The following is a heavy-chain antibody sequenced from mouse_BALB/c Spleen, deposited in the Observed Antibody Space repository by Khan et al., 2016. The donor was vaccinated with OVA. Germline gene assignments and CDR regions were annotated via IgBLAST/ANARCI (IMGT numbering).Heavy chain of an antibody. J-gene: IGHJ2*01. CDR1: GYTFTSYW. D-gene: IGHD2-1*01. CDR3: TRNGFGNYESWDY. Sequence: EVQLQESGTVLARPGASVKMSCKASGYTFTSYWMHWVKQRPGQGLEWIGAIYPGNSDTNYNQKFKGKATLTAVTSTSTAYLELNSLTNEDAAGYYCTRNGFGNYESWDYGGQGTTLTVAS. CDR2: IYPGNSDT. V-gene: IGHV1-5*01.